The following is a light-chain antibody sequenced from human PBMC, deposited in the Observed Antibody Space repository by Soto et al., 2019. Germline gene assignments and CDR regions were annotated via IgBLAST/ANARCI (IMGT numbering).Light chain of an antibody. J-gene: IGKJ1*01. V-gene: IGKV3D-15*01. Sequence: EIVLTQSPGTLSLSPGERATLSCRASQSVASRNLAWYQQKPGQAPRLLIYGASTRATDIPARFSGGGSGTEFTLTITSLQSEDFAVYYCQQYDIWPRTFGQGTKVDIK. CDR3: QQYDIWPRT. CDR2: GAS. CDR1: QSVASRN.